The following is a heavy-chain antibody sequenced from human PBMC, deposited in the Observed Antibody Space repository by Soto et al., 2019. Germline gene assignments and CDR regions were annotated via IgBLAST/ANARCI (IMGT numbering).Heavy chain of an antibody. CDR3: ESGRHLGEFFYYMDV. V-gene: IGHV1-69*02. Sequence: QVQLVQSGAEVKKPGSSVKVSCKASGGTFSSYTISWVRQAPGQGLEWMGRIIPILGIANYAQKFQGRVTITADKSTSTDYMELSSLRSEDTAVYYCESGRHLGEFFYYMDVWGKGTTVTVSS. CDR1: GGTFSSYT. J-gene: IGHJ6*03. D-gene: IGHD3-16*01. CDR2: IIPILGIA.